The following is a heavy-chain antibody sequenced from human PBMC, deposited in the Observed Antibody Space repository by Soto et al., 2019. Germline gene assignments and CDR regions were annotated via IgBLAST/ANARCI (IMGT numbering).Heavy chain of an antibody. D-gene: IGHD3-3*01. CDR2: ITYDGTTK. CDR3: ARDVGTQMDFWTTSGMDV. CDR1: SLNFGDDS. J-gene: IGHJ6*02. Sequence: PGGSLRLSCAASSLNFGDDSLHWVRQAPGKGLEWVAVITYDGTTKYYADSVRGRFTISRDNSKSTLYLHMDSLIGTDTAVYYCARDVGTQMDFWTTSGMDVWGQGTTVTVSS. V-gene: IGHV3-30-3*01.